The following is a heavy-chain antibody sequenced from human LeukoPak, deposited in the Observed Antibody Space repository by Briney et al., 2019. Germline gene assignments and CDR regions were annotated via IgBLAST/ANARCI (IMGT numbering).Heavy chain of an antibody. J-gene: IGHJ6*03. Sequence: SVNVSCKASGGTFSSYAISWVRQAPGQGLEWKGGIIPIFGTANYAQKFQGRVTITQDESTSTAEMELSSLRCEDTAVYYCARNLGLSRSYYYYMDVWGKGTTVTVSS. CDR2: IIPIFGTA. D-gene: IGHD3-16*02. CDR3: ARNLGLSRSYYYYMDV. CDR1: GGTFSSYA. V-gene: IGHV1-69*01.